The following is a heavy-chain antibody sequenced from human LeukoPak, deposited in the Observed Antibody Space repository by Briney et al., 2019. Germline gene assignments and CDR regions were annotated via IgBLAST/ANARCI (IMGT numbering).Heavy chain of an antibody. V-gene: IGHV3-30*04. Sequence: GRSLRLSCAASGFTFSSYAMHWVRQAPGKGLEWVAVISYDGSNKNYADSVKGRFTISRDNSKNTLYLQMNSLRAEDTAVYYCARDSRHCSGGSCYNWFDPWGQGTLVTVSS. D-gene: IGHD2-15*01. J-gene: IGHJ5*02. CDR1: GFTFSSYA. CDR3: ARDSRHCSGGSCYNWFDP. CDR2: ISYDGSNK.